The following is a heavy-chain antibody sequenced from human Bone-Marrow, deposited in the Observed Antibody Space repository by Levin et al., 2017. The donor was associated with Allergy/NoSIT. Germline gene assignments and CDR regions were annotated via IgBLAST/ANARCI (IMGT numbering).Heavy chain of an antibody. CDR2: ISSSSSYI. V-gene: IGHV3-21*01. CDR3: ARDAEGEYYFDY. Sequence: SCAASGFTFSSYSMNWVRQAPGKGLEWVSSISSSSSYIYYADSVKGRFTISRDNAKNSLYLQMNSLRAEDTAVYYCARDAEGEYYFDYWGQGTLVTVSS. J-gene: IGHJ4*02. D-gene: IGHD3-10*01. CDR1: GFTFSSYS.